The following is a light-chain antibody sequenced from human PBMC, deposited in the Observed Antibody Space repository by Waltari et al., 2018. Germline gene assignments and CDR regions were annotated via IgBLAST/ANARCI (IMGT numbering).Light chain of an antibody. CDR1: SSDVGNYKR. CDR2: AVS. J-gene: IGLJ2*01. V-gene: IGLV2-23*02. CDR3: SSYAGSSKGV. Sequence: QSALTQPASVSGSPGQSLTISCTATSSDVGNYKRVPWYQQHPGKAPKLMIYAVSKRPSGVSDRFSGSKSGDMASLTISGLQPEDEAEYFCSSYAGSSKGVFGGGTKVTVL.